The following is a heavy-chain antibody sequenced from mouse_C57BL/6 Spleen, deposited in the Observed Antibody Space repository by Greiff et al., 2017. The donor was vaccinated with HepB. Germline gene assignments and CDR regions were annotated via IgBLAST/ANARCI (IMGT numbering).Heavy chain of an antibody. V-gene: IGHV1-82*01. CDR1: GYAFSSSW. D-gene: IGHD2-4*01. J-gene: IGHJ3*01. CDR3: ARIYYDYDAWFAY. Sequence: QVQLQQSGPELVKPGASVKISCKASGYAFSSSWMNWVKQRPGKGLEWIGRIYPGDGDTNYNGKCKGKATLTADKSSSTAYMQLSSLTSEDSAVYFCARIYYDYDAWFAYWGQGTLVTVSA. CDR2: IYPGDGDT.